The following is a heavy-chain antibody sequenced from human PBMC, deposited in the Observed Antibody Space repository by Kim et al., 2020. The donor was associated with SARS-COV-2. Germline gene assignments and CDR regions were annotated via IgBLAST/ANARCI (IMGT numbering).Heavy chain of an antibody. CDR2: ISSSSSNI. V-gene: IGHV3-11*04. J-gene: IGHJ6*02. Sequence: GGSLRLSCAASGFTFSDFYMSWIRQAPGKGLEWVSHISSSSSNIYYADSVKGRFTISRDNAKNSLYLQMNSLRPEDTSVYYCARVPVDIVSNYYYYGMDVWGQGTTVTVSS. CDR1: GFTFSDFY. CDR3: ARVPVDIVSNYYYYGMDV. D-gene: IGHD5-12*01.